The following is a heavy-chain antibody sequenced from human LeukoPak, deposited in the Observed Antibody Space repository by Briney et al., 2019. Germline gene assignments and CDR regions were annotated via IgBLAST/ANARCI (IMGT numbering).Heavy chain of an antibody. CDR2: IYSGGST. Sequence: HSGGSLRLSCAASGFTVSNNYMSWVRQAPGKGLEWVSVIYSGGSTYYADSVKGRFTISRDNSKNTLYLQMNSLRAEDTAVYYCARDSRQYYYDSSGYLWFAFDIWGQGTMVTVSS. V-gene: IGHV3-53*01. CDR3: ARDSRQYYYDSSGYLWFAFDI. CDR1: GFTVSNNY. J-gene: IGHJ3*02. D-gene: IGHD3-22*01.